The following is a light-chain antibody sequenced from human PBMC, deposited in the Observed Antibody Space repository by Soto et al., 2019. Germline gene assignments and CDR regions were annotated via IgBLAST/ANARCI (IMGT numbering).Light chain of an antibody. J-gene: IGLJ2*01. CDR1: SSNIEKNN. CDR2: RNN. Sequence: QSVLTQPPSASGTPGQRVTISCSGSSSNIEKNNVYWYQQLPGTAPKLLIYRNNQRPSGVPDRFSGSKSGTSASLAISGLRSDDETDYYCAAWDDSLSGPVFGGGTQLTVL. CDR3: AAWDDSLSGPV. V-gene: IGLV1-47*01.